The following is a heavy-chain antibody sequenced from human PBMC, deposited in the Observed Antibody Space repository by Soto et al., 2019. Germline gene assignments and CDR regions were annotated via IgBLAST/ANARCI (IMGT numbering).Heavy chain of an antibody. D-gene: IGHD3-22*01. CDR3: ARGDYFDRRFDY. CDR1: GFTFSSYW. J-gene: IGHJ4*02. V-gene: IGHV3-7*03. Sequence: PGGSLRLSCEVSGFTFSSYWMNWVRQAPGRGLEWVADIKQDETEKYYVDSVKGRFTIPRDNAKNSLCLQMDSLRAEDTAVYYCARGDYFDRRFDYWGQGTPVTVSS. CDR2: IKQDETEK.